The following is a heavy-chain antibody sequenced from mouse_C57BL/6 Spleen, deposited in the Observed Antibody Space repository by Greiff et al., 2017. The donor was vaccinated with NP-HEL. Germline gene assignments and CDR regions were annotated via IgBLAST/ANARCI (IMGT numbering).Heavy chain of an antibody. CDR2: INYDGSSN. Sequence: EVKLVESEGGLVQPGSSMKLSCTASGFTFSDYYMAWVRQVPEKGLEWVANINYDGSSNYYLDSLKSRFIISIDNAKNILYLQMSRLKSEDTATYYCARDEGTGYWYCDVWGTGTTVTVSS. CDR1: GFTFSDYY. CDR3: ARDEGTGYWYCDV. V-gene: IGHV5-16*01. D-gene: IGHD3-3*01. J-gene: IGHJ1*03.